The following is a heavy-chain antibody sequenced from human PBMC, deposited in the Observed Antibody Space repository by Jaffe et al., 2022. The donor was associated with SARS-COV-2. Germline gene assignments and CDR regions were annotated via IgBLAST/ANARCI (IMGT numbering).Heavy chain of an antibody. J-gene: IGHJ4*02. CDR1: GGSITRYY. Sequence: QVQLQESGPGLVKPSETLSLTCTVSGGSITRYYWTWIRQPPGKGLEWIGYINYSGTTNYNPSFRGRVTMSIDTSKNQFSLKLISVTAADTAVYYCARVGYCSSTSCYNAPPHSDYWGQGTLVTVSS. CDR2: INYSGTT. CDR3: ARVGYCSSTSCYNAPPHSDY. D-gene: IGHD2-2*02. V-gene: IGHV4-59*01.